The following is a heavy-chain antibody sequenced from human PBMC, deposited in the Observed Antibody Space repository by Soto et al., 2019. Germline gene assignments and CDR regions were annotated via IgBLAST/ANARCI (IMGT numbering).Heavy chain of an antibody. D-gene: IGHD1-26*01. J-gene: IGHJ4*02. CDR2: IYYSGST. Sequence: SETLSLTCTVSGGSISSGAHYWSWIRQHPGKGLEWIGYIYYSGSTYYNPSLKSRLSISVDTSKNQFSLKLSSVTAADTAVYCRARGRSGLNAESFDYWGQGTMVTV. CDR3: ARGRSGLNAESFDY. CDR1: GGSISSGAHY. V-gene: IGHV4-31*03.